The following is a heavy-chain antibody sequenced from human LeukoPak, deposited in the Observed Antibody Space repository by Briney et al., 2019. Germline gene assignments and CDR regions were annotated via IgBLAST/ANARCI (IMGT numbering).Heavy chain of an antibody. J-gene: IGHJ4*02. Sequence: GGSLRLSCAASGFTFSNYGMHWVRQAPGKGLEWVAFIRSDESNKYYADSVKGRFSISRDDSKSTLYLQMNSLRAEDTAVYYCAKDFLFEVAAAGPFDYWGQGTLVTVSS. CDR2: IRSDESNK. D-gene: IGHD6-13*01. CDR1: GFTFSNYG. CDR3: AKDFLFEVAAAGPFDY. V-gene: IGHV3-30*02.